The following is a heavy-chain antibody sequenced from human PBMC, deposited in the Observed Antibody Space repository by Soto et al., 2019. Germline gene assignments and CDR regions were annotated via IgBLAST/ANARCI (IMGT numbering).Heavy chain of an antibody. CDR3: ARDPGYRYGNT. J-gene: IGHJ5*02. V-gene: IGHV1-3*01. Sequence: ASVKVSCKASGYTFTSYAMNWVRQAPGQRLEWIGWINAGNGNTKYSQKFQGRVTITRDTSASTAYMELSSLISEDTAVYYCARDPGYRYGNTWGQGTLDPVSS. CDR2: INAGNGNT. D-gene: IGHD5-18*01. CDR1: GYTFTSYA.